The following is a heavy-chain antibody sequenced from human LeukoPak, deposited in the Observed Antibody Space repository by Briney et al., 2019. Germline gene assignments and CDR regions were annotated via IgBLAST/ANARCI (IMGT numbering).Heavy chain of an antibody. V-gene: IGHV1-8*01. Sequence: ASVKVSCKASGYTFTSYDINWVRQATGQGLEWMGWMNPNSGNTGYAQKFQGRVTMTRNTSISTAYMELSSLRSEDTAVYYCARDHSSSWPNLFDPWGQGTLVTVSS. J-gene: IGHJ5*02. CDR2: MNPNSGNT. CDR3: ARDHSSSWPNLFDP. CDR1: GYTFTSYD. D-gene: IGHD6-13*01.